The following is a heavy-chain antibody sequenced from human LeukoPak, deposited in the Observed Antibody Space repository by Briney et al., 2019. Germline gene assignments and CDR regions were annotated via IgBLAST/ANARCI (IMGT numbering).Heavy chain of an antibody. CDR1: GGSFSGYY. Sequence: SETLSLPCAVYGGSFSGYYWGWIRQPPGKGLEWIGEINHSGSTYYNPSLKSRVTISVDTSKNQFSLKLSSVTAADTAVYYCARGLDYVWGSYRFALDYWGQGTLVTVSS. CDR2: INHSGST. V-gene: IGHV4-34*01. J-gene: IGHJ4*02. CDR3: ARGLDYVWGSYRFALDY. D-gene: IGHD3-16*02.